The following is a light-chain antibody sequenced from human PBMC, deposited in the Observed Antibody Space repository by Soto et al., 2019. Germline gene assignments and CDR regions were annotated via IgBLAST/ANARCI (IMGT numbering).Light chain of an antibody. CDR3: QQYNSYPYT. J-gene: IGKJ2*01. Sequence: DIRMTQSPSTLSASVGDRVTITCRASQSVSSWLAWYQQKPGKAPKLLIYKASSLESGVPSTFSGSGSGTEFTLTISSLQPDDVATYYCQQYNSYPYTFGQGTKLEIK. V-gene: IGKV1-5*03. CDR2: KAS. CDR1: QSVSSW.